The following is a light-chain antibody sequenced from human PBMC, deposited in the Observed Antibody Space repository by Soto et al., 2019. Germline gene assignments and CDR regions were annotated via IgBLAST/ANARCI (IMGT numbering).Light chain of an antibody. J-gene: IGKJ1*01. CDR1: QSVSSW. V-gene: IGKV1-5*03. CDR3: QQYSTYSRT. CDR2: KAL. Sequence: DIQTTRYTSTLPAWVGNSGTSAVRASQSVSSWLAWYQQKPGKAPKLLIYKALTLESGVPSRFSGSESGTEFTLTISSLQPDDFATYYCQQYSTYSRTFGQGTKVDIK.